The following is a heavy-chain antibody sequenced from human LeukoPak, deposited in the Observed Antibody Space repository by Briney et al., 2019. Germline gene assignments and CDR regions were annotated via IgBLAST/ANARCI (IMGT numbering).Heavy chain of an antibody. Sequence: GGSLRLSCAASGFTFSTFGMSWVRQAPGKGLQWVSGISSGGAYTYYADSVKGRFTISRDNSKNTMYLQMNSLRAEDTAVYYCAKDRRGSGTYSSNDDWGQGTLVTVSS. J-gene: IGHJ4*02. CDR1: GFTFSTFG. D-gene: IGHD3-10*01. CDR2: ISSGGAYT. V-gene: IGHV3-23*01. CDR3: AKDRRGSGTYSSNDD.